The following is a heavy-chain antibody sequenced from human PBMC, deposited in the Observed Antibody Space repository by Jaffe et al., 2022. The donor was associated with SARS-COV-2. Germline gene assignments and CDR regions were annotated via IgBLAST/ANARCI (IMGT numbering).Heavy chain of an antibody. CDR3: AKEDCGGGSCYYDY. CDR2: ISGSGGSA. J-gene: IGHJ4*02. Sequence: VQLLESGGGLEQPGGSLRLSCAASGFTFSSYAMSWVRQAPGKGLEWVSGISGSGGSAYYADSVQGRFAISRDNSKNTLYVHMNSLRAEDTAVYYCAKEDCGGGSCYYDYWGQGTLVTVSS. D-gene: IGHD2-15*01. V-gene: IGHV3-23*01. CDR1: GFTFSSYA.